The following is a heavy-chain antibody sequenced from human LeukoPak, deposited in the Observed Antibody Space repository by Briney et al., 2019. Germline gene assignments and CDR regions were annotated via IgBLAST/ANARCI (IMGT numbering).Heavy chain of an antibody. Sequence: SQTLSLTWAVSGGSISSGGYSWSWIRQPPGKGLEWIGYIYHSGSTYYNPSLKSRVTISVDRSKNQFSLKLSSVTAADTAVYYCARGSGNAWFDPWGQGTLVTVSS. J-gene: IGHJ5*02. CDR1: GGSISSGGYS. CDR3: ARGSGNAWFDP. D-gene: IGHD1-1*01. V-gene: IGHV4-30-2*01. CDR2: IYHSGST.